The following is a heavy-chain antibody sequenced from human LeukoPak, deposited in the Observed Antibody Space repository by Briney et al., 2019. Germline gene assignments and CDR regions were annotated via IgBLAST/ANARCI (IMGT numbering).Heavy chain of an antibody. V-gene: IGHV4-34*01. Sequence: SETLSLTCAVHGGSFSGYYWSWIRQPPGKGLEWIGEINHSGSTNYNPSLKSRVTISVDTSKNQFSLKLSSVTAADTAVYYCARGDIVLMVYAIPPRRGRFDPWGQGTLVTVSS. CDR3: ARGDIVLMVYAIPPRRGRFDP. J-gene: IGHJ5*02. CDR2: INHSGST. CDR1: GGSFSGYY. D-gene: IGHD2-8*01.